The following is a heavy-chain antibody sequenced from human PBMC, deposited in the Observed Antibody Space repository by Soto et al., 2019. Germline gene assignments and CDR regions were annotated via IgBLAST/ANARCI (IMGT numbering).Heavy chain of an antibody. CDR1: GGTCSSYA. CDR3: ARERVTMRVVENYYYDYGMDV. V-gene: IGHV1-69*01. CDR2: IIPIFGTA. D-gene: IGHD3-22*01. J-gene: IGHJ6*02. Sequence: QVQLVQSGAEVKKPWSSVKVSCKASGGTCSSYAISWVRQSPGQGLEWVAGIIPIFGTANYAQKLQGRVTITADESTSTAYMELRSLRSEDTAVYYWARERVTMRVVENYYYDYGMDVWGQGTTGTVSS.